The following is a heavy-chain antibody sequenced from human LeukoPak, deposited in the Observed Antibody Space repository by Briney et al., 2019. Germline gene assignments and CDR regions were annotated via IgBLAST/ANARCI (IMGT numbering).Heavy chain of an antibody. Sequence: SETLSLTCTVSGGSISSYYWSWIRQPPGKGLEWIGYIYNSESTKYNPSLKSRATISVDASKNQFSLKLSSVTAADTAVYYCARGYCSGGSCYPQGNWFDPWGQGTLVTVSS. J-gene: IGHJ5*02. V-gene: IGHV4-59*08. CDR2: IYNSEST. CDR1: GGSISSYY. CDR3: ARGYCSGGSCYPQGNWFDP. D-gene: IGHD2-15*01.